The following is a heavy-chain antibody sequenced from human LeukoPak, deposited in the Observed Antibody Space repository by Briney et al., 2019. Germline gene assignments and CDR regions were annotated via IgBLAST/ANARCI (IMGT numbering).Heavy chain of an antibody. Sequence: ASVKVSCKASGYTFTSYAMNWVRQAPGQGLEWMGWISAYNGNTNYAQKLQGRVTMTTDTSTSTAYMELRSLRSDDTAVYYCARAGVRTYYYDSSGYYSFFDYWGQGTLVTVSS. D-gene: IGHD3-22*01. CDR3: ARAGVRTYYYDSSGYYSFFDY. CDR2: ISAYNGNT. CDR1: GYTFTSYA. V-gene: IGHV1-18*01. J-gene: IGHJ4*02.